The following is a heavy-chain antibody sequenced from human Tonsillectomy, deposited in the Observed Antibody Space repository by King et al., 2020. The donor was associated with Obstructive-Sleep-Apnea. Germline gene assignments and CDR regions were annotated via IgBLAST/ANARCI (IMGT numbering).Heavy chain of an antibody. V-gene: IGHV4-39*07. CDR2: IHYSGST. CDR1: SGSISSSNDY. D-gene: IGHD2-15*01. J-gene: IGHJ4*02. CDR3: ARDSGYGLGN. Sequence: QLQESGTGLVKPSETLSLTCTVSSGSISSSNDYWGWIRQPPGKGLEWIGNIHYSGSTYYNPSLKSRATISVDTSKNQFSLKLSSVTAADTAVYYCARDSGYGLGNWGQGTLVTVSS.